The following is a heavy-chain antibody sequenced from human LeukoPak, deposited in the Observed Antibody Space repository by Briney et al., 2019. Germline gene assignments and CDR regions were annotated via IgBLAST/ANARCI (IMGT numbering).Heavy chain of an antibody. D-gene: IGHD6-13*01. J-gene: IGHJ4*02. CDR3: VRGRGNSSSWYWDY. Sequence: GGSLRLSCAASGFTFSSYWMSWVRQAPGKWLDWVANINQDGSEQYYVDSAKGRFAISRDNGKKSLFLQMNSLRVEDTAVYFCVRGRGNSSSWYWDYWGQGTLVTVSS. CDR2: INQDGSEQ. CDR1: GFTFSSYW. V-gene: IGHV3-7*02.